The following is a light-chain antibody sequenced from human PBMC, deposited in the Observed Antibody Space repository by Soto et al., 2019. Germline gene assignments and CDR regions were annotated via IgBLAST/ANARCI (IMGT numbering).Light chain of an antibody. CDR2: KAS. Sequence: SVRTQPATVSGSPGQSITISCTGTSSDVGGYDYVSWYQQHPGKAPRLMIYKASNRPSGVSHRFSGSRSGNTASLTISGLQAEDEADYYCSSYTSGSTLYVFGTGTKVTAL. CDR3: SSYTSGSTLYV. V-gene: IGLV2-14*01. J-gene: IGLJ1*01. CDR1: SSDVGGYDY.